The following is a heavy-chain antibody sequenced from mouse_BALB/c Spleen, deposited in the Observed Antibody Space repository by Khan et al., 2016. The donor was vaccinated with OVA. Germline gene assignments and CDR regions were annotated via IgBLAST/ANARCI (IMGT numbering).Heavy chain of an antibody. J-gene: IGHJ3*01. CDR3: TRSGYGAFAY. Sequence: QIQLVQSGAELVKPGASVRLSCKASGYTFTSYYLYWVKQRPGHGLEWIGDINPSNGGTNFNENFKTQATLTVDKSYSTVYMHLSSLTSEASAFYYCTRSGYGAFAYWGQGTLVTVSA. CDR1: GYTFTSYY. CDR2: INPSNGGT. V-gene: IGHV1-53*01. D-gene: IGHD1-1*02.